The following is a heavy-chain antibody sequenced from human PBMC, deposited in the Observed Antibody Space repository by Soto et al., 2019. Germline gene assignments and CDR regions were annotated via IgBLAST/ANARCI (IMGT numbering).Heavy chain of an antibody. CDR3: ARIWEMATVAACDY. D-gene: IGHD6-13*01. V-gene: IGHV5-51*01. J-gene: IGHJ4*02. CDR2: IYPGDSDT. CDR1: GYSFTNYW. Sequence: GESLKISCKGSGYSFTNYWIAWVRQMPGKGLEWMGIIYPGDSDTRHSPSFQGQITISVDKSISTAYLQWSSLKASDTAMYYCARIWEMATVAACDYWGQGTLVTVSS.